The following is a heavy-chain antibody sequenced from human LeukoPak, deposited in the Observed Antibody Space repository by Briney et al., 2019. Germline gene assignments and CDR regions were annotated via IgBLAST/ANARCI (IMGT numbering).Heavy chain of an antibody. D-gene: IGHD4-17*01. V-gene: IGHV3-15*01. CDR1: GFPFSNAR. CDR3: TTVDCGDFIDY. J-gene: IGHJ4*02. Sequence: GSLRLSCAASGFPFSNARMSWVRQAPGKGLEWVGRIKSKTDGGTTDYAAPVKGRFTISRDDSKNTLYLQMNSLKTEDTAVYYCTTVDCGDFIDYWGQGTLVTVSS. CDR2: IKSKTDGGTT.